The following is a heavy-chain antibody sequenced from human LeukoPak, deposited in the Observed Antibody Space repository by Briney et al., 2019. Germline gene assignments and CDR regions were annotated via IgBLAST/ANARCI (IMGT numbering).Heavy chain of an antibody. J-gene: IGHJ4*02. CDR2: INPNSGGT. Sequence: ASVKVSCKASGYTFTGYYMHWVRQAPGQGLEWMGWINPNSGGTNYAQKVQGRVTMTTDTSTSTAYMELRSLRSDDTAIYYCARGRNYAYLTYFDYWGQGTLVTVSS. V-gene: IGHV1-2*02. D-gene: IGHD1-7*01. CDR3: ARGRNYAYLTYFDY. CDR1: GYTFTGYY.